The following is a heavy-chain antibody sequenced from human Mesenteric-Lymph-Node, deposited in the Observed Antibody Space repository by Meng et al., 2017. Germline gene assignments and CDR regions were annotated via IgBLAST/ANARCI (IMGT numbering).Heavy chain of an antibody. V-gene: IGHV1-2*02. CDR2: INPNSGGT. J-gene: IGHJ2*01. Sequence: QVQLVQSGAEVKKPGASVKASCKASGYTFTGYYMHWVRQAPGQGLEWMGWINPNSGGTNYAQKFQGRVTMTRDTSISTAYMELSRLRSDDTAVYYCARVGDSSSWYIWYFDLWGRGTLVTVSS. D-gene: IGHD6-13*01. CDR1: GYTFTGYY. CDR3: ARVGDSSSWYIWYFDL.